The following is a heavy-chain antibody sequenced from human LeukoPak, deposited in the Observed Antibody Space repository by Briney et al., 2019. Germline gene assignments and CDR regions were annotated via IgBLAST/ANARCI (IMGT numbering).Heavy chain of an antibody. J-gene: IGHJ4*02. CDR3: ATMVRGTAFDY. D-gene: IGHD3-10*01. CDR1: GFTFSSYS. V-gene: IGHV3-48*04. Sequence: GGSLRLSCAVSGFTFSSYSMNWVRQAPGKGLEWVSYISSRSSTIYYVDSVKGRFTISRDNAKNSLYLQMNSLRAEDTAVYYCATMVRGTAFDYWGQGTLVTVSS. CDR2: ISSRSSTI.